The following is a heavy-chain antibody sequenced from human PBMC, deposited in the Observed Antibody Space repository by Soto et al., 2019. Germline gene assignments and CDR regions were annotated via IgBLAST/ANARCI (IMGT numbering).Heavy chain of an antibody. CDR3: ARDSGLLRFFSEGLDV. CDR2: ISYDGSNK. CDR1: AFTFSSYA. D-gene: IGHD3-3*01. V-gene: IGHV3-30-3*01. J-gene: IGHJ6*02. Sequence: GASLRLSCAASAFTFSSYAMHWVRQAPGRGLERVAVISYDGSNKYYADSVKGRFTISRDNSKNTLYLQMNSLRDEDTAVYYCARDSGLLRFFSEGLDVWGHGTTVTVSS.